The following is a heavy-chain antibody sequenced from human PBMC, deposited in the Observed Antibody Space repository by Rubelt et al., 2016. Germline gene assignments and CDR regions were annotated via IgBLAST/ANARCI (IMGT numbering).Heavy chain of an antibody. J-gene: IGHJ3*02. D-gene: IGHD3-22*01. CDR2: IRSSGSTI. Sequence: GSGLEWVSYIRSSGSTIYYADSVKGRFTISRDNAKNSLYLQMNSLRAEDTAVYYCARVDSSGYYIWGQGTMVTVSS. V-gene: IGHV3-48*03. CDR3: ARVDSSGYYI.